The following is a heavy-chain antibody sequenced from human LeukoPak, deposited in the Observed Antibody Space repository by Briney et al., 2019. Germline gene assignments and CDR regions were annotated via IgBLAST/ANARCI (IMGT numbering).Heavy chain of an antibody. J-gene: IGHJ4*02. CDR3: ITPLPYSAQ. CDR1: GFIFSNAY. V-gene: IGHV3-15*07. CDR2: IKPKTDGETT. D-gene: IGHD2-21*01. Sequence: SGGSLRLSCAASGFIFSNAYMNWVRQAPGKGLEWVGRIKPKTDGETTEYAAPVKGRFSISRDDSKNMLYLQMNSLKTEDTAVYYCITPLPYSAQGGQGTLVTVSS.